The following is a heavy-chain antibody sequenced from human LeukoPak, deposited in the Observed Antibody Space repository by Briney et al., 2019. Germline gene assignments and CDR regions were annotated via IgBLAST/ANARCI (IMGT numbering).Heavy chain of an antibody. CDR1: GYSFTNYW. Sequence: GESLKISCKGSGYSFTNYWIGWVRQMPGKGLEWMGIIYPGDSDSRYSPSFQGQVSFSADKSISTAYLQWSSLKASDTAMYYCARREVVGAAHDAFDIWGQGTLVSVSS. CDR3: ARREVVGAAHDAFDI. D-gene: IGHD2-15*01. V-gene: IGHV5-51*01. CDR2: IYPGDSDS. J-gene: IGHJ3*02.